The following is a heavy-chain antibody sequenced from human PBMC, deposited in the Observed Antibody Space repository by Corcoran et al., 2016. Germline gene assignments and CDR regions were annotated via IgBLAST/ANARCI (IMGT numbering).Heavy chain of an antibody. Sequence: EVQLVESGGGLVQPGGSLRLSCAASGFTFGSYWMNWVRQAPGKGLEWVANINQDGSGQYYVDSVKGRFTMSRDNAKNSLFLQMTSLRADDTAVYYCARGAYGSGCDYWGQGTLVTDSS. CDR1: GFTFGSYW. V-gene: IGHV3-7*03. CDR3: ARGAYGSGCDY. CDR2: INQDGSGQ. D-gene: IGHD6-19*01. J-gene: IGHJ4*02.